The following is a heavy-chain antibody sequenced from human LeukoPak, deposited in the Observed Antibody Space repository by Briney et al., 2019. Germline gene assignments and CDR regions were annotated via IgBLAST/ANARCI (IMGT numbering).Heavy chain of an antibody. D-gene: IGHD3-10*01. CDR3: ARAMAGEWYFDY. Sequence: GGSLRLSCAASGVTFNDFWMRWVRQAPGKGREWVANIKQDGSEKFYVDSVKGRFTISRDNAKTSLYLRMNSLRAEDTAVYYCARAMAGEWYFDYWGQGTLVTVFS. CDR1: GVTFNDFW. J-gene: IGHJ4*02. CDR2: IKQDGSEK. V-gene: IGHV3-7*01.